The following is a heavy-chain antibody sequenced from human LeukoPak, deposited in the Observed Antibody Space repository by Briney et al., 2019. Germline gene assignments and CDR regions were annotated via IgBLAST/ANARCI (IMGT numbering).Heavy chain of an antibody. Sequence: WETLSLTCTVSHYSISSNYYWGWIRQPPGKGLEWIGSIYHSGSTYYNPSLKSRVTISVDTSKNQFSLKLTSVTAADTAVYYCARSSGYMSYWGQGTLSPSPQ. CDR1: HYSISSNYY. V-gene: IGHV4-38-2*02. CDR3: ARSSGYMSY. J-gene: IGHJ4*02. CDR2: IYHSGST. D-gene: IGHD3-22*01.